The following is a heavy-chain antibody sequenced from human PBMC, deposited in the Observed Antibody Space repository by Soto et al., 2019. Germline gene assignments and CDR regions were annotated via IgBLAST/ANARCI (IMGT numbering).Heavy chain of an antibody. V-gene: IGHV4-59*03. CDR2: VYSSGST. J-gene: IGHJ3*01. D-gene: IGHD6-13*01. CDR3: ARAGTSSWFVDTFDV. CDR1: GGSISGYY. Sequence: QVQLQESGPGLVKPSETLSLTCSVFGGSISGYYWTWVRQPPGGRLESIGYVYSSGSTGYNPSLQXRXTXXVDTSKNQLSLKLSSIIPADAGIYYCARAGTSSWFVDTFDVWGQGTTVTVSS.